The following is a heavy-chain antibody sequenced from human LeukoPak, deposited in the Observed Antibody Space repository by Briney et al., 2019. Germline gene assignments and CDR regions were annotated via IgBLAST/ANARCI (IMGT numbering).Heavy chain of an antibody. CDR3: AGIDYQAVR. J-gene: IGHJ4*02. CDR1: GGSISSYY. CDR2: IYYSGST. D-gene: IGHD6-6*01. Sequence: SETLSLTCTVSGGSISSYYWSWIRQPPGKGLEWIGYIYYSGSTNYNPSLKSRVTISVDTSKNQFSLKLSTVTAADTAVYYCAGIDYQAVRWGQGTLVTVSS. V-gene: IGHV4-59*01.